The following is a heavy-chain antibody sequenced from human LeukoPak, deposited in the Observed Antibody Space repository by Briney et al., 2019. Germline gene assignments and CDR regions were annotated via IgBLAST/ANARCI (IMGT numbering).Heavy chain of an antibody. J-gene: IGHJ4*02. CDR1: GFTFSSYW. D-gene: IGHD4-17*01. Sequence: PVGSLRLSCAASGFTFSSYWMSWVRQAPGKGLKWVANIKQDGSEKYYVDSVKGRFTISRDNSKNTLYLQMNSLRAEDTAVHYCAKDHYYGDYADYWGQGTLVTVSS. CDR3: AKDHYYGDYADY. V-gene: IGHV3-7*01. CDR2: IKQDGSEK.